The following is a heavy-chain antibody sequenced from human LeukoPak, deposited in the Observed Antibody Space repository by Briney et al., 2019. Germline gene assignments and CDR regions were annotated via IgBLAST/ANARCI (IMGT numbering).Heavy chain of an antibody. J-gene: IGHJ5*02. CDR2: NIPLFGTT. Sequence: SVKVSRKASGGTFSSYAISWVRQAPGQGLEWMGRNIPLFGTTNYAQKFQGRVTITTDESTSTAYMELSSLRSEDTAVYYCAYGLALTGWFDPWGQGTLVTVSS. D-gene: IGHD3/OR15-3a*01. V-gene: IGHV1-69*05. CDR1: GGTFSSYA. CDR3: AYGLALTGWFDP.